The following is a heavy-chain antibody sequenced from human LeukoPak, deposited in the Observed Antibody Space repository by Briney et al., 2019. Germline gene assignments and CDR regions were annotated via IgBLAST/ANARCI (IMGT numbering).Heavy chain of an antibody. Sequence: SRTLSLTCTVSGGSISSGDYYWSWIRQPPGKGLEWIGYIYYSGSTYYNPSLKSRVTISVDTSKNQFSLKLSSVTAADTAVYYCAREGAAAGEFDYWGQGTLVTVSS. CDR3: AREGAAAGEFDY. CDR1: GGSISSGDYY. V-gene: IGHV4-30-4*01. CDR2: IYYSGST. J-gene: IGHJ4*02. D-gene: IGHD6-13*01.